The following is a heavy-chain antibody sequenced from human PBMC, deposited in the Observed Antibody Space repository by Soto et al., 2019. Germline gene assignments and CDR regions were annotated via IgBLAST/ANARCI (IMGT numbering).Heavy chain of an antibody. CDR1: GFTFSSYA. Sequence: GGSLRLSCAASGFTFSSYAMSWVRQAPGKGLEWVSAISGSGGSTYYADSVKGRFTISRDNSKNTLYLQMNSLRAEDTAVYYCAKGEGSGWYTYYYGMDVWGQGTTVTVSS. V-gene: IGHV3-23*01. D-gene: IGHD6-19*01. CDR3: AKGEGSGWYTYYYGMDV. CDR2: ISGSGGST. J-gene: IGHJ6*02.